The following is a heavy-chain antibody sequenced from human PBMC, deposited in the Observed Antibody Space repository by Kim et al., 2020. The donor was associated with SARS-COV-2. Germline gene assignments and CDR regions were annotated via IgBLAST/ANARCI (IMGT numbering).Heavy chain of an antibody. Sequence: SETLSLTCTVSGGSISSSSYYWGWIRQPPGKGLEWIGSIYYSGSTYYNPSLKSRVTISVDTSKNQFSLKLSSVTAADTAVYYCARVVDIVVVVAATPYFDYWGQGTLVTVSS. CDR1: GGSISSSSYY. D-gene: IGHD2-15*01. CDR2: IYYSGST. V-gene: IGHV4-39*07. CDR3: ARVVDIVVVVAATPYFDY. J-gene: IGHJ4*02.